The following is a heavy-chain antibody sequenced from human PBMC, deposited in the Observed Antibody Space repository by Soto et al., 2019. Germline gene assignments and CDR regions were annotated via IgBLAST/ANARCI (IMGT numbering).Heavy chain of an antibody. J-gene: IGHJ4*02. CDR2: TYYRSKWYN. D-gene: IGHD6-19*01. CDR1: GDSVSTNSDA. Sequence: SPTISLTGAISGDSVSTNSDACNSTTPSPSRGLECLGRTYYRSKWYNDYAVSVKSRITINPDTSKNQFSLQLNSVTLEGTAVYFCAREGTAVIDTGSVYWGLGTLVT. V-gene: IGHV6-1*01. CDR3: AREGTAVIDTGSVY.